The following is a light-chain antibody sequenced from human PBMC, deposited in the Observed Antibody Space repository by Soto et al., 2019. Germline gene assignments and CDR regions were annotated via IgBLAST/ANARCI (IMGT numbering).Light chain of an antibody. CDR1: QSVSSN. J-gene: IGKJ3*01. Sequence: EIVLTQSPATVSVSPGERATLSCRASQSVSSNLAWYQQKPGQAPRLLIYGASSRATGIPDRFSGSGSGTDFTLTISRLEPEDFAVYYCQQYGSSPFTFGPGTKVDIK. V-gene: IGKV3-20*01. CDR2: GAS. CDR3: QQYGSSPFT.